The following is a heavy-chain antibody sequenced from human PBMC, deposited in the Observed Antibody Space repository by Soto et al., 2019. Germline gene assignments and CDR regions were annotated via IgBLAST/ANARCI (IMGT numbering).Heavy chain of an antibody. V-gene: IGHV1-8*01. CDR1: GYTFTSYD. Sequence: ASVKVSCKASGYTFTSYDINWVRQATGQGLEWMGWMNPNSGNTGYAQKFQGRVTMTRNTSISTAYMELSSLRSEDTAVYYCARGRYYDSSGYYATHWFDPWGQGTLVTVSS. J-gene: IGHJ5*02. CDR3: ARGRYYDSSGYYATHWFDP. D-gene: IGHD3-22*01. CDR2: MNPNSGNT.